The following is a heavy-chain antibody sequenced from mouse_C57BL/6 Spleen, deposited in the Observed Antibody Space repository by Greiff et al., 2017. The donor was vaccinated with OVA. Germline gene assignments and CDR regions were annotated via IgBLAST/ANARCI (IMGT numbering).Heavy chain of an antibody. CDR3: ARQGTTVVATGAMDY. J-gene: IGHJ4*01. Sequence: EVMLVESGGDLVKPGGSLKLSCAASGFTFSSYGMSWVRQTPDKRLEWVATISSGGSYTYYPDSVTGRFTISRDNAKHTLYLQVSRLKSEDTAMYYCARQGTTVVATGAMDYWGQGTSVTVSS. CDR2: ISSGGSYT. D-gene: IGHD1-1*01. V-gene: IGHV5-6*01. CDR1: GFTFSSYG.